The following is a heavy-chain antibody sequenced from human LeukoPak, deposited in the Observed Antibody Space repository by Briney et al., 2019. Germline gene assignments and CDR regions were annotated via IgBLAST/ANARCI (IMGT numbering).Heavy chain of an antibody. J-gene: IGHJ3*02. CDR1: GFTFSSYS. D-gene: IGHD6-19*01. CDR2: ISSSSSYI. CDR3: ARDPTGYSSGWSDAFDI. V-gene: IGHV3-21*01. Sequence: GGFLRLSCAASGFTFSSYSMNWVRQAPGKGLEWVSSISSSSSYIYYADSVKGRFTISRDNAKNSLYLQMNSLRAEDTAVYYCARDPTGYSSGWSDAFDIWGQGTMVTVSS.